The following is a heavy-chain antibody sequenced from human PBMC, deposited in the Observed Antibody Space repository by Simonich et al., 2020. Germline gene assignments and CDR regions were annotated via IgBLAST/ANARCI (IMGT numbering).Heavy chain of an antibody. CDR1: GYTFTGYS. D-gene: IGHD7-27*01. CDR2: INPNSGGT. V-gene: IGHV1-2*02. J-gene: IGHJ6*03. CDR3: ARGALTGDYYYMDV. Sequence: QVQLVQSGAEGNKPGASVKVSCKASGYTFTGYSMHWVRTAPGQGIEWSGWINPNSGGTNYAQKFQGRVTMTRDTSISTAYMELSRLRSDDTAVYYCARGALTGDYYYMDVWGKGTTVTVSS.